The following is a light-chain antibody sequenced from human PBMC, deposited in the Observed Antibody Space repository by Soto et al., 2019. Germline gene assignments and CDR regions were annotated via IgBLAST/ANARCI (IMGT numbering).Light chain of an antibody. CDR1: QSVSSY. CDR3: QQRSNWPPIT. CDR2: DAS. J-gene: IGKJ5*01. V-gene: IGKV3-11*01. Sequence: EIVLTQSPSTLSFSPGERSTLSFVASQSVSSYLAWYQQKPGQAPRLLIYDASNRATGIPARFSGSGSGTDFTLTTSSLEPEDFAVYYCQQRSNWPPITFGQGTRLEI.